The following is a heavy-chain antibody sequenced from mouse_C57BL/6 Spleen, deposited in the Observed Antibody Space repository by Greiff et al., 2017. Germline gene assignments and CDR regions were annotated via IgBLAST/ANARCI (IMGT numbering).Heavy chain of an antibody. CDR2: IWSGGST. CDR1: GFSLTSYG. V-gene: IGHV2-2*01. D-gene: IGHD1-1*01. CDR3: ASPFIHEWYFDV. Sequence: VQLQQSGPGLVQPSQSLSITCTVSGFSLTSYGVHWVRQSPGQGLEWLGVIWSGGSTDYNAAFISRLSISKDNSKSQVFFKMNSLQADDTAIYYCASPFIHEWYFDVWGTGTTVTVSS. J-gene: IGHJ1*03.